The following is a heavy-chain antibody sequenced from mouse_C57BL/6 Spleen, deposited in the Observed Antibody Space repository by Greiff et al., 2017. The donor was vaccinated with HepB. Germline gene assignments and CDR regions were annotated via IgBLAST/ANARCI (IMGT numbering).Heavy chain of an antibody. CDR1: GYAFSSSW. CDR2: IYPGDGDT. CDR3: ARRNYGYYYAMDY. V-gene: IGHV1-82*01. J-gene: IGHJ4*01. Sequence: VQLQQSGPELVKPGASVKISCKASGYAFSSSWMNWVKQRPGKGLEWIGRIYPGDGDTNYNGKFKGKATLTADKSSSTAYMQLSSLTSEDSAVYFYARRNYGYYYAMDYWGQGTSVTVSS. D-gene: IGHD2-2*01.